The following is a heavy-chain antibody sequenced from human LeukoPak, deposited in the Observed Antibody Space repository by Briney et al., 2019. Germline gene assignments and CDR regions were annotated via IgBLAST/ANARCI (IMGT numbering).Heavy chain of an antibody. J-gene: IGHJ6*02. CDR3: ARGGYDFWSGYFSYYYYGMDV. D-gene: IGHD3-3*01. Sequence: GGSLRLSCAASGFTFSSYDMHWVRQATGKGLEWVSAIGTAGDTYYPGSVKGRFTISRENAKNSLYLQMNSLRAGDTAVYHCARGGYDFWSGYFSYYYYGMDVWGQGTTVTVSS. V-gene: IGHV3-13*01. CDR2: IGTAGDT. CDR1: GFTFSSYD.